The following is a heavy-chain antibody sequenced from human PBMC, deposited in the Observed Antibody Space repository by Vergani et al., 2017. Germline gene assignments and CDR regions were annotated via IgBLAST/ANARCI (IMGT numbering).Heavy chain of an antibody. CDR3: AKDISGWTEYYYYYYGMDV. CDR1: GFTFDDYT. J-gene: IGHJ6*02. V-gene: IGHV3-43*01. CDR2: ISWDGGST. D-gene: IGHD6-19*01. Sequence: EVQLVESGGVVVQPGGSLRLSCAASGFTFDDYTMPWVRQAPGKGLEWVSLISWDGGSTYYADSVKGRFTISRDNSKNFLYLQRNSLRTEDTSLYYCAKDISGWTEYYYYYYGMDVWGQGTTVTVSS.